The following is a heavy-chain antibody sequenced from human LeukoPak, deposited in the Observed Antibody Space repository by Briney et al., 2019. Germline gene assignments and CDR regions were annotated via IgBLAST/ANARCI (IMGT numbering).Heavy chain of an antibody. CDR1: GYSFTTYW. CDR2: IYPGDSDT. Sequence: GESLKISCKGSGYSFTTYWIGWVRQMPGKGLEWRGIIYPGDSDTRYSPSFQGQVCISADKSFSTAYLQWSSLKASDTAMYYCARRAASSPWNYFEYWGQGTLVTVSS. D-gene: IGHD6-25*01. J-gene: IGHJ4*02. V-gene: IGHV5-51*01. CDR3: ARRAASSPWNYFEY.